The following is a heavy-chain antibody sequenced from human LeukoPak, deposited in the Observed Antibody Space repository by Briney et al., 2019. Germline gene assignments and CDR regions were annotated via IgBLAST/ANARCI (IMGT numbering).Heavy chain of an antibody. J-gene: IGHJ4*02. CDR3: AREGRIAAAGTGLDY. CDR2: IIPIIGTA. CDR1: GRTFSSYA. Sequence: SLTVTCKAAGRTFSSYAICRGRQAPGQGLEWMGGIIPIIGTANYAQKLPGRVTITTDESTSTAYMELSRLSSEDTAVYYCAREGRIAAAGTGLDYWGQGPLVPVSS. D-gene: IGHD6-13*01. V-gene: IGHV1-69*05.